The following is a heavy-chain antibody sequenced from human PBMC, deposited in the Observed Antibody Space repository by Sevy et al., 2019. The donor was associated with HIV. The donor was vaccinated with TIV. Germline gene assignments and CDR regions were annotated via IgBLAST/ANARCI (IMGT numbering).Heavy chain of an antibody. Sequence: GGCLRLSCAASGFTFSNARMSWVRQAPGKGLEWVGRIKSKTDGGTTDYAAPVKGRFTISRDGSKNTPYLQMNSLKTEDTAIYYCTTDSKKRRLSALLDYWGQGTLVTVSS. J-gene: IGHJ4*02. CDR1: GFTFSNAR. V-gene: IGHV3-15*01. CDR2: IKSKTDGGTT. CDR3: TTDSKKRRLSALLDY.